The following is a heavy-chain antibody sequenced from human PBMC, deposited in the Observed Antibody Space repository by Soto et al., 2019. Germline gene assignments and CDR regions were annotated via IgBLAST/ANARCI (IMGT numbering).Heavy chain of an antibody. J-gene: IGHJ4*02. CDR1: GFTFSNSA. D-gene: IGHD3-3*01. CDR3: AKEVL. CDR2: ISASGRDT. V-gene: IGHV3-23*01. Sequence: GGSLRLSCGAFGFTFSNSAMTWVRQAPGKGLEWVSAISASGRDTYYADSVRGRFTISRDNSKNTMYLQMNSLRPEDTAVYYCAKEVLGGPGTLVTVSS.